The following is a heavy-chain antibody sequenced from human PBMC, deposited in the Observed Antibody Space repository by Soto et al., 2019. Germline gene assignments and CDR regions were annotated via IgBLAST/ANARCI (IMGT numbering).Heavy chain of an antibody. Sequence: PSETLSLTCSVSGASVRSGDYYWSCIRQAPGKGLEWIGYIYNSGGSYYNPSLKGRLTISIDTSKNQFSLKLNSVTAADTAIYYCVGTGPPDDSWGRGTFVTVSS. CDR3: VGTGPPDDS. CDR2: IYNSGGS. J-gene: IGHJ4*02. CDR1: GASVRSGDYY. V-gene: IGHV4-30-4*01. D-gene: IGHD1-1*01.